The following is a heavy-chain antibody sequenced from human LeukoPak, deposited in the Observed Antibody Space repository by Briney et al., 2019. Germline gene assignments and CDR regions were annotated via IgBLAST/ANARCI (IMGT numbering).Heavy chain of an antibody. CDR3: ARDTSVQLEWGLDRGYFDY. CDR2: IIPILGIA. V-gene: IGHV1-69*04. J-gene: IGHJ4*02. Sequence: SVKVSCKASGGTFSSYAISWVRQAPGQGLEWMGRIIPILGIANYAQKFQGRATITADKSTSTAYMELSSLRSEDTAVYYCARDTSVQLEWGLDRGYFDYWGQGTLVTVSS. D-gene: IGHD1-1*01. CDR1: GGTFSSYA.